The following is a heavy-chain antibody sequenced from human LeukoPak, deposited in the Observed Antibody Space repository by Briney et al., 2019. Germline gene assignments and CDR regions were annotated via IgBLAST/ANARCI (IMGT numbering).Heavy chain of an antibody. CDR1: GFTFSSYA. V-gene: IGHV3-30-3*01. Sequence: GGSLRLSCAASGFTFSSYAMHWVRQAPGKGLEWVAVISYDGSNKYYADSVKGRFTISRDNSKNTLYLQMNSLRAEDTAVYYCAKELPAGSGSYYWDYFDYWGQGTLVTVSS. D-gene: IGHD1-26*01. J-gene: IGHJ4*02. CDR2: ISYDGSNK. CDR3: AKELPAGSGSYYWDYFDY.